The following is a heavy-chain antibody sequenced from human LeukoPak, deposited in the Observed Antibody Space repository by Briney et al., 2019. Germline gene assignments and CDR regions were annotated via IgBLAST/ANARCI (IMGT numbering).Heavy chain of an antibody. V-gene: IGHV4-59*01. Sequence: SETLSLTCTVSGGSISSYYWSWIRQPPGKGLEWIGYIYYSGSTNYNPSLKSRVTISVDTSKNQFSLKLSSVTAADTAVYYCAKDHIVVVPAAIFPLFDPWGQGTLVTVSS. D-gene: IGHD2-2*01. CDR3: AKDHIVVVPAAIFPLFDP. CDR1: GGSISSYY. J-gene: IGHJ5*02. CDR2: IYYSGST.